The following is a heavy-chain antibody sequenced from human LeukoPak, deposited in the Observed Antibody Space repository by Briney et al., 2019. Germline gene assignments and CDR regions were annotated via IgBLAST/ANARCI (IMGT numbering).Heavy chain of an antibody. CDR3: ATGPPPHPQYPYYDSSGYSSSYFDY. J-gene: IGHJ4*02. V-gene: IGHV1-24*01. CDR1: GYTLTELS. CDR2: FDPEDGET. Sequence: GASVKVSCKVSGYTLTELSMHWVRQAPGKGLEWMGGFDPEDGETIYAQKFQGRVTMTEDTSTDTAYMELSSLRSEDTAVYYCATGPPPHPQYPYYDSSGYSSSYFDYWGQGTLVTVSS. D-gene: IGHD3-22*01.